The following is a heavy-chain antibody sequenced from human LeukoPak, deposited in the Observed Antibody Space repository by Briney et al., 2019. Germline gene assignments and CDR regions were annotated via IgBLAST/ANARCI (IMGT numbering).Heavy chain of an antibody. Sequence: PGESLKISWKGSGYSLTSYWNMWVRQMPGKGLEWMGTIDPGDSYTSYSPSFQGHVTISADKSISTAYLQWSSLKASNTAMYYCARHLTSGLLEYWCQGTPVTVSS. V-gene: IGHV5-10-1*01. D-gene: IGHD6-19*01. CDR3: ARHLTSGLLEY. CDR2: IDPGDSYT. J-gene: IGHJ4*02. CDR1: GYSLTSYW.